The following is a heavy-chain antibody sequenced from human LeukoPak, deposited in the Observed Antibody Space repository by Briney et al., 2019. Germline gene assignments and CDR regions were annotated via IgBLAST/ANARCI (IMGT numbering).Heavy chain of an antibody. D-gene: IGHD5-24*01. Sequence: SETLSLTCTVSGGSISSSSYYWGWIRQPPGKGLEWIGSIYYSGSTYYNPSLKSRVTISVDTSKNQFSLKLSSVTAADTAVYYCARGGWLQPFNYWGQGTLVTVSS. V-gene: IGHV4-39*07. CDR1: GGSISSSSYY. CDR3: ARGGWLQPFNY. J-gene: IGHJ4*02. CDR2: IYYSGST.